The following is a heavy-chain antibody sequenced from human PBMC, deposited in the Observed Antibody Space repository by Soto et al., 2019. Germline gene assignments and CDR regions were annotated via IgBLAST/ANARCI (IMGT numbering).Heavy chain of an antibody. CDR3: AREMTTPGLDV. Sequence: QVQLVQSGAEVKKPGASVKVSCNASGYTFTSYDINWVRHATGQGLEWRGWMNPNSGNTGHAQNFQGRVTMPRHTSISAAYMERLSLRQEDTAVYYCAREMTTPGLDVWGQGTTVTVSS. D-gene: IGHD1-1*01. V-gene: IGHV1-8*01. CDR2: MNPNSGNT. J-gene: IGHJ6*02. CDR1: GYTFTSYD.